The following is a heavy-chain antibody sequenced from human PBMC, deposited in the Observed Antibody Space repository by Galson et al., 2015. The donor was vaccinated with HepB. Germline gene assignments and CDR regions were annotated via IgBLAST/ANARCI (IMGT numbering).Heavy chain of an antibody. CDR1: GFTFRNNG. V-gene: IGHV3-23*01. Sequence: LRLSCAASGFTFRNNGMSWVRQAPGKGLEWVSGISGDGYYTYYADSVKGRFTISRDNTKNTLYLQMSSLRVGDTAIYFCAKDLPRGGLWLAPFDYWGQGTLVTVSS. J-gene: IGHJ4*02. CDR2: ISGDGYYT. D-gene: IGHD6-19*01. CDR3: AKDLPRGGLWLAPFDY.